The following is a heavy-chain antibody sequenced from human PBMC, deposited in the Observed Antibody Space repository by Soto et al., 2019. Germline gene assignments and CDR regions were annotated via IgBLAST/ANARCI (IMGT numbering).Heavy chain of an antibody. D-gene: IGHD3-10*02. V-gene: IGHV1-69*12. J-gene: IGHJ4*02. CDR2: IIPIFGTT. CDR3: ATSITATLFREDY. CDR1: GATFSTNA. Sequence: QVQLVQSGAEVKKPGSSVKVSCKASGATFSTNAFSWVRQAPGQGLEWMGGIIPIFGTTDYAQKFQGRLTITADESASTAYMELRNLRSEDTAIYFCATSITATLFREDYWGQGTLVTVSS.